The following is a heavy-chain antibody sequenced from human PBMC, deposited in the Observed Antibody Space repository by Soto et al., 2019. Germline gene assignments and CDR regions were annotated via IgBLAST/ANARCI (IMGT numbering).Heavy chain of an antibody. V-gene: IGHV4-31*03. J-gene: IGHJ4*02. D-gene: IGHD5-12*01. Sequence: SETLSLTCTVSGGSIRGGGYYWSWIRQHPGRGLEWIGYIYYGGSTYYNPSLKSRVTISLDTSENHFSLKLNSVTAADTAVYFCARGYSGLWGQGTLVTVSS. CDR1: GGSIRGGGYY. CDR3: ARGYSGL. CDR2: IYYGGST.